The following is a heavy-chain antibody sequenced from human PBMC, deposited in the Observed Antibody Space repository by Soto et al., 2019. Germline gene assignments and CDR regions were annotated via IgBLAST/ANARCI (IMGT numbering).Heavy chain of an antibody. Sequence: PGGSLRLSCAASGFTFSSYAMSWVRQAPGKGLEWVSAISGSGGSTYYADSVKGRFTISRDNSKNTLYLQMNSLRAEDTAVYYCATLTPLRYFDWLLIFDYWGQGTLVTVSS. D-gene: IGHD3-9*01. J-gene: IGHJ4*02. CDR2: ISGSGGST. CDR1: GFTFSSYA. V-gene: IGHV3-23*01. CDR3: ATLTPLRYFDWLLIFDY.